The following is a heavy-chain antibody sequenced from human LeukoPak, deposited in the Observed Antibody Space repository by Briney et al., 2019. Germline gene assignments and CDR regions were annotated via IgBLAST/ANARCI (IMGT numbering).Heavy chain of an antibody. J-gene: IGHJ4*02. CDR3: VRGRGPIEASFDY. V-gene: IGHV3-74*01. CDR2: VNSDGSIT. D-gene: IGHD3-10*01. CDR1: GFTFSSYW. Sequence: PGGSLRLSCAASGFTFSSYWMHWVRQAPGKGLVWVSRVNSDGSITSYANSVQGSVKGRFTISRDNAKNTLYLQMNSLRVEDTAVYYCVRGRGPIEASFDYWGQGTLVTVSS.